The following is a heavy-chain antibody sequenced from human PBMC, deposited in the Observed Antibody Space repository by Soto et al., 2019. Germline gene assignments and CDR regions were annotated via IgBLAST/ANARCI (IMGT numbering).Heavy chain of an antibody. J-gene: IGHJ4*02. CDR1: GFTFSNAR. CDR2: IKSNTNGGTK. Sequence: PGGSLRLSCAASGFTFSNARMSWVRQAPGKGLEWVCRIKSNTNGGTKDYAAPVKGRFSISRDDSKNMLYLQMDSLKPEDTAVYYCTRGPLYDGSSGMMDFWGQGTLVTVSS. D-gene: IGHD6-6*01. CDR3: TRGPLYDGSSGMMDF. V-gene: IGHV3-15*01.